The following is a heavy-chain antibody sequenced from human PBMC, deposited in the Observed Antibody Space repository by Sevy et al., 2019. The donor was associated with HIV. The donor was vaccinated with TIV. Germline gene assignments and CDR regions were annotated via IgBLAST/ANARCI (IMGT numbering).Heavy chain of an antibody. CDR1: GFSLSTSGVG. Sequence: SGPTLVKPTQTLTLTCTFSGFSLSTSGVGVGWIRQPPGKALEWLVLIYWNDDKRYSPSLKSRLTITKDTSKNQVVLTMTNMDPVDTATYYCAHRYYDYVWGSYHQYYFDYWGQGTLVTVSS. CDR2: IYWNDDK. D-gene: IGHD3-16*02. V-gene: IGHV2-5*01. CDR3: AHRYYDYVWGSYHQYYFDY. J-gene: IGHJ4*02.